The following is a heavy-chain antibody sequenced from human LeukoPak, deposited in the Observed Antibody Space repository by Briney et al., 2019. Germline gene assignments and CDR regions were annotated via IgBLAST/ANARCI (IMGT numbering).Heavy chain of an antibody. CDR3: AGGFLYGSGTLGY. J-gene: IGHJ4*02. CDR1: GFTFSSYA. CDR2: ISYDGSNK. Sequence: GGSLRLSCAASGFTFSSYAMHWVRQAPGKGLEWVAVISYDGSNKYYADSVKGRFTISRDNSKNTLYLQMNSLRAEDTAVYYCAGGFLYGSGTLGYWGQGTLVTVSS. D-gene: IGHD3-10*01. V-gene: IGHV3-30-3*01.